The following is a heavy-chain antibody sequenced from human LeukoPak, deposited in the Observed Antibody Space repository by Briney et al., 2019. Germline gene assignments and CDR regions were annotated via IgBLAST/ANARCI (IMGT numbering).Heavy chain of an antibody. D-gene: IGHD3-3*01. CDR2: LKQDGSDK. Sequence: GSLRLSCAASGFTFDSYWMSWVRQAPGKGLEWVANLKQDGSDKFYVDSVKGRFTISRDNAKNLMYLQMNSLRVEDTAVYYCARDRGGNYVFWSGYGGNWLDSWGQGSLVTVSS. J-gene: IGHJ5*01. V-gene: IGHV3-7*01. CDR1: GFTFDSYW. CDR3: ARDRGGNYVFWSGYGGNWLDS.